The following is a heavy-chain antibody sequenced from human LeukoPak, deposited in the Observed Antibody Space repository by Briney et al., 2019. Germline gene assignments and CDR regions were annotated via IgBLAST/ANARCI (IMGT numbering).Heavy chain of an antibody. J-gene: IGHJ2*01. CDR1: GFTFSSYA. CDR2: ISTSGESA. D-gene: IGHD4-23*01. V-gene: IGHV3-23*01. CDR3: ARDYGGNYWYFDL. Sequence: GGSLRLSCPVSGFTFSSYAMSWVRQAPGRGLEWVSVISTSGESAYYADSVKGRFTISRDNSKNTLYLQMNSLRAEDTAVYYCARDYGGNYWYFDLWGRGTLVIVSS.